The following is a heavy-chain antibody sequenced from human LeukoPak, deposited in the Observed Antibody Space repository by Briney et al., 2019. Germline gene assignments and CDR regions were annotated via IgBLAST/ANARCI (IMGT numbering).Heavy chain of an antibody. D-gene: IGHD1-7*01. Sequence: SETLSLTCTVSGGSISSYYWSWIRQPPGKGLEWIGYIYYSGSTNYNPTLKSRVTISVDTSKNQFSLKLSSVTAADTAVYYCARAGRFTGTTDMNAGHYGMDVWGQGTTVTVSS. CDR2: IYYSGST. CDR3: ARAGRFTGTTDMNAGHYGMDV. V-gene: IGHV4-59*08. J-gene: IGHJ6*02. CDR1: GGSISSYY.